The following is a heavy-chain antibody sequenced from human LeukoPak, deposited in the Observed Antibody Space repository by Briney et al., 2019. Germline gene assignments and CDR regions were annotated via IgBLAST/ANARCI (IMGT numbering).Heavy chain of an antibody. J-gene: IGHJ4*02. Sequence: ASVKVSCKASGYTFTSYDINWVRQATGQGLEWMGWMNPNSGNTGYAQKFQGRVTMTRDTSTSTVYMELSSLRSEDTAVYYCARDPHYYDSSGSAHDYWGQGTLVTVSS. CDR3: ARDPHYYDSSGSAHDY. V-gene: IGHV1-8*01. CDR1: GYTFTSYD. D-gene: IGHD3-22*01. CDR2: MNPNSGNT.